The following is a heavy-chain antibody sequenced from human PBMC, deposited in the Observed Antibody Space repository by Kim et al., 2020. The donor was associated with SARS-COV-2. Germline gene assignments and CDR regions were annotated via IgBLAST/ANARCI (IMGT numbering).Heavy chain of an antibody. Sequence: SETLSLTCTVSGGSISSGGYYWSWIRQHPGKGLEWIGYIYYSGSTYYNPSLKSRVTISVDTSKNQFSLKLSSVTAADTAVYYCAREATYYDFWSGYQDYYGMDVWGQGTTVTVSS. CDR3: AREATYYDFWSGYQDYYGMDV. CDR1: GGSISSGGYY. CDR2: IYYSGST. J-gene: IGHJ6*02. D-gene: IGHD3-3*01. V-gene: IGHV4-31*03.